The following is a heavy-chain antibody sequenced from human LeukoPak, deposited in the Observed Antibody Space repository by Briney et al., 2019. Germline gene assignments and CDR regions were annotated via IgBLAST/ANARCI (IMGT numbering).Heavy chain of an antibody. CDR2: ISYDGSNK. D-gene: IGHD6-19*01. J-gene: IGHJ4*02. V-gene: IGHV3-30*04. CDR3: ARGLYSSGFIDY. Sequence: PGGSLRLSCAASGFTFSSYAMHWVRQAPGKGLEWVAAISYDGSNKYYADSVKGRFTISRDNSKNTLYLQMNSLRAEDTAVYYCARGLYSSGFIDYWGQGTLVTVSS. CDR1: GFTFSSYA.